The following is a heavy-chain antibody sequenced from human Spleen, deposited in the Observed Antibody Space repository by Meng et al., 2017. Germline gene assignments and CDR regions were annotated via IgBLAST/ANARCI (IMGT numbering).Heavy chain of an antibody. D-gene: IGHD5-18*01. V-gene: IGHV3-48*03. J-gene: IGHJ4*02. CDR1: GFIFSSYE. CDR2: ISSSGSTI. CDR3: AARRGYGYGIDY. Sequence: GESLKISCAASGFIFSSYEMHWVRQAPGKGLEWVSFISSSGSTIDYADSVKGRFTSSRDNTKNSLCLQMTSLRAEDTAVYYCAARRGYGYGIDYWGQGTLVTGSS.